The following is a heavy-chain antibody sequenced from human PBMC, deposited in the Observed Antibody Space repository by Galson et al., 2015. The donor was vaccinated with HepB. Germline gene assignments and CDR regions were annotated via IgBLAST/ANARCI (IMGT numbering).Heavy chain of an antibody. V-gene: IGHV3-30*02. Sequence: SLRLSCAASGFTFSSYGMHWVRQAPGKGLEWVAFIRYDGSNKYYADSVKGRFTISRDNSKNTLYLQMNSLRAEDTAVYYCAKSGSSTQKGHFDYWGQGTLVTVSS. CDR1: GFTFSSYG. CDR3: AKSGSSTQKGHFDY. D-gene: IGHD1-26*01. CDR2: IRYDGSNK. J-gene: IGHJ4*02.